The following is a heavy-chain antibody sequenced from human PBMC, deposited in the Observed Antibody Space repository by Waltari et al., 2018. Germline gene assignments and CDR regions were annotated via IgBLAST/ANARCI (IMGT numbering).Heavy chain of an antibody. CDR1: NFYISDGYY. CDR2: IYHSGTT. Sequence: QVQLQESGPGLVKPSETLSLTCAVSNFYISDGYYWGWIRQSPGKGLEWIGRIYHSGTTHSNPSLESRVTISVDRSRNQFSLKVTSVSAADTAVYFCARDQRFLESLYPYYYALDAWGRGITVTVSS. V-gene: IGHV4-38-2*02. D-gene: IGHD3-3*01. J-gene: IGHJ6*02. CDR3: ARDQRFLESLYPYYYALDA.